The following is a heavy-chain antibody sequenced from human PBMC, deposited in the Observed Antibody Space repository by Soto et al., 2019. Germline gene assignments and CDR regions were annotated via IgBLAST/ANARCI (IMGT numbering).Heavy chain of an antibody. CDR3: ARDPKDGYKIRGIDY. Sequence: GGSLRLSCAASGFTFSSYAMHWVRQAPGKGLEWVAVISYDGSNKYYADSVKGRFTISRDNSKNTLYLQMNSLRAEDTAVYYCARDPKDGYKIRGIDYWGQGTLVTVSS. CDR1: GFTFSSYA. CDR2: ISYDGSNK. D-gene: IGHD5-12*01. V-gene: IGHV3-30-3*01. J-gene: IGHJ4*02.